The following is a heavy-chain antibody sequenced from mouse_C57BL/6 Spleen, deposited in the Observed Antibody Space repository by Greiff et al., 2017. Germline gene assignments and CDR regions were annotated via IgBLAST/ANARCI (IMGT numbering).Heavy chain of an antibody. CDR1: GYTFTSYW. J-gene: IGHJ2*01. V-gene: IGHV1-59*01. D-gene: IGHD2-3*01. Sequence: QVQLQQPGAELVRPGTSVKLSCKASGYTFTSYWMHWVKQRPGQGLEWIGVIDPSDSYTNYNQKFKGKATLTVDTSSSTAYMQLSSLTSEDSAVYYCARWLLRGGYYFDYWGQGTTLTVSS. CDR3: ARWLLRGGYYFDY. CDR2: IDPSDSYT.